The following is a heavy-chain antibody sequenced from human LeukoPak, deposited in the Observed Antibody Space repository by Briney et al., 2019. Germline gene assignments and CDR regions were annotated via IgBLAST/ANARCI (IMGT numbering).Heavy chain of an antibody. V-gene: IGHV1-18*01. CDR1: GYTFTSYG. CDR2: ISAYNGNT. CDR3: ARDQDEFRYSSSWYSVNY. Sequence: PRASVKVSCKASGYTFTSYGISWVRQAPGQGLEWMGWISAYNGNTNYAQKLQGRVTMTTDTSTSTAYMELRSLRSDDTAVYYCARDQDEFRYSSSWYSVNYWGQGTLVTVSS. D-gene: IGHD6-13*01. J-gene: IGHJ4*02.